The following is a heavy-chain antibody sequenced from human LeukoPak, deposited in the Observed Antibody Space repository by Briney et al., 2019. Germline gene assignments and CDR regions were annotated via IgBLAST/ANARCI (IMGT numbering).Heavy chain of an antibody. CDR1: GFTFSDYY. CDR3: VRGYCSGGSCFLNYYYGMDV. J-gene: IGHJ6*02. Sequence: PGGSLRLSCAASGFTFSDYYMSWIRQAPGKGLEWVSYISSSGSTIYYADSVKGRFTISRDNAKNSLYLQMNSLRAEDTAVYYCVRGYCSGGSCFLNYYYGMDVWGQGTTVTVSS. CDR2: ISSSGSTI. D-gene: IGHD2-15*01. V-gene: IGHV3-11*01.